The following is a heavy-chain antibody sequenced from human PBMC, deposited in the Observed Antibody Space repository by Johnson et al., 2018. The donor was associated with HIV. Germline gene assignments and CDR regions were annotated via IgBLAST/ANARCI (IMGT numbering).Heavy chain of an antibody. CDR1: GFTFSSYG. J-gene: IGHJ3*02. Sequence: QEKLVESGGGVVQPGRSLRLSCAASGFTFSSYGMHWVRQAPGKGLEWVAVISYDGSNKYYADSVKGRFTISRDNSKNKLYLQMNSLRAEDTAVYYCAKDLVDTAMDDAFDIWGQGTMVTVSS. CDR2: ISYDGSNK. V-gene: IGHV3-30*18. CDR3: AKDLVDTAMDDAFDI. D-gene: IGHD5-18*01.